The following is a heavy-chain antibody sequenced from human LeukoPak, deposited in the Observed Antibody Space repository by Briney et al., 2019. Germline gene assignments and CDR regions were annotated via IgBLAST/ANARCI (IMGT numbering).Heavy chain of an antibody. CDR2: INHSGST. V-gene: IGHV4-34*01. J-gene: IGHJ4*02. Sequence: SETLSLTCAVYGGSFSGYYWSWIRQPPGKGLEWIGEINHSGSTNYNPSLKSRVTISVDTSKNQLSLKLRSVTAADTSVYYCAWSGIQLWFSYWGQGTLVTVSS. CDR3: AWSGIQLWFSY. D-gene: IGHD5-18*01. CDR1: GGSFSGYY.